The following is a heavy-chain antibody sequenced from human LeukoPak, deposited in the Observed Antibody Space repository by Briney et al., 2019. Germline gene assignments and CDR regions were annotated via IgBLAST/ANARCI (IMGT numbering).Heavy chain of an antibody. D-gene: IGHD2-2*01. Sequence: GASVKVSCKASGYTFTGYYMHWVRQAPGQGLEWMGWISAYNGNTNYAQKLQGRVTMTEDTSTDTAYMELSSLRSEDTAVYYCAVGVVPAATAEYYFDYWGQGTLVTVSS. CDR2: ISAYNGNT. V-gene: IGHV1-18*04. J-gene: IGHJ4*02. CDR1: GYTFTGYY. CDR3: AVGVVPAATAEYYFDY.